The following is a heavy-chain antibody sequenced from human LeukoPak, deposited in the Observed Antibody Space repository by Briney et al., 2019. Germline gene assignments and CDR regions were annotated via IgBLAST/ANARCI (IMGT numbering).Heavy chain of an antibody. J-gene: IGHJ3*02. D-gene: IGHD1-14*01. CDR2: IYTSGST. Sequence: SETLSLTCTVSGGSISSGSYYWRWVRQPAGTGLEWIGRIYTSGSTNYNPSLKSRVTISVDTSKNQFSLKLSSVTAADTAVYSCARQSYNPDAFDIWGQGTMVTVSS. CDR1: GGSISSGSYY. V-gene: IGHV4-61*02. CDR3: ARQSYNPDAFDI.